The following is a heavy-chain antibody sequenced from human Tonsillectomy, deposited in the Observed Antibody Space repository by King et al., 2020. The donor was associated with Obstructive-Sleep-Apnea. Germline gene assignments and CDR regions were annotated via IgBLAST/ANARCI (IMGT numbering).Heavy chain of an antibody. Sequence: VQLQESGPVLVKPSETLSLSCTVSGGSISSYYWSWIRQTPGKGLEWIGYIYYIGSTNYNPSLKSRVTISIDTSKNHFSLKVRSVTAADTAVYYCAGATGTAVFDYWGQGTLVTVSS. D-gene: IGHD1-1*01. J-gene: IGHJ4*02. CDR2: IYYIGST. V-gene: IGHV4-59*01. CDR3: AGATGTAVFDY. CDR1: GGSISSYY.